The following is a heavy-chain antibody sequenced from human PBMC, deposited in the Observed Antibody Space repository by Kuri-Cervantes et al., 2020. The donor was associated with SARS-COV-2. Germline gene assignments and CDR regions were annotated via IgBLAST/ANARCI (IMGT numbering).Heavy chain of an antibody. V-gene: IGHV1-2*02. CDR2: INPNFGGT. J-gene: IGHJ4*02. CDR3: ARAESETGHTLYFDS. D-gene: IGHD7-27*01. Sequence: ASVKVSCKASGYIFTGYYIHWVRQAPGQGLEWMGWINPNFGGTNYAQEFQGRVTMTRDTSISTAYMNLSSLRSDDTAVYYCARAESETGHTLYFDSWGQGTPVTVSS. CDR1: GYIFTGYY.